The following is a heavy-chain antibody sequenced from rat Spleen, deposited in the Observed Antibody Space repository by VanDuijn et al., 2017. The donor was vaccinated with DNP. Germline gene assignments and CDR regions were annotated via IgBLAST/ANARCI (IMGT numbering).Heavy chain of an antibody. V-gene: IGHV5-20*01. CDR3: TNDWELYY. CDR1: GFTFSDHN. J-gene: IGHJ2*01. D-gene: IGHD5-1*01. CDR2: ITNSGGST. Sequence: EIQLVESGGGLVQPGRSLKLSCAAAGFTFSDHNMAWVRQAPTQRLELVASITNSGGSTYYLDSVKGRFTISRDNAKSTLYLQMNSLRSEDTATYYCTNDWELYYWGQGVMVTVSS.